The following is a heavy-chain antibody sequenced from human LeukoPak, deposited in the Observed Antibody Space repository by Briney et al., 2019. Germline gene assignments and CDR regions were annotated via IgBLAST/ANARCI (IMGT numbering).Heavy chain of an antibody. CDR3: ARVHPSYYYYGMDV. CDR1: GGSISSGGYY. Sequence: SETLSLTCTVSGGSISSGGYYWSWIRQHPGKGLEWIGYIYYSGSTYYNPSLKSRATISVDTSKNQFSLKLSSVTAADTAVYYCARVHPSYYYYGMDVWGKGTTVTVSS. V-gene: IGHV4-31*03. J-gene: IGHJ6*04. CDR2: IYYSGST.